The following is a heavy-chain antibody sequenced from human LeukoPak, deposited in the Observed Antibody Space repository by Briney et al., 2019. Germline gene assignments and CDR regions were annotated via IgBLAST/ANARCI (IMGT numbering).Heavy chain of an antibody. D-gene: IGHD4-17*01. CDR1: GFTVSNYS. J-gene: IGHJ4*02. Sequence: PGGSLRLTCAASGFTVSNYSMNWVHQAPGKGLEWVAFISSSSSYIFYADSLKGRFTISRDNAKNSLYLQMNSLRADDTAVYYCARDLAYGDDGLWGQGTLVTASS. V-gene: IGHV3-21*01. CDR3: ARDLAYGDDGL. CDR2: ISSSSSYI.